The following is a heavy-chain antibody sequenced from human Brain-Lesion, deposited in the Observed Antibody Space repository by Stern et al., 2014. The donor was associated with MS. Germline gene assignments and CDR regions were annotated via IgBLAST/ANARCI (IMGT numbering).Heavy chain of an antibody. J-gene: IGHJ4*02. Sequence: VQLEESGSGLVKPSETLSLTCTVSGGSISRSTYYWGWIRQPPGEGLEWLGSMYYSGSTFYNPSVKSRVTISVDTSKNQFSLKLSSVTAADTAVYYCARLTGVVDYWGQGTLVTVSS. CDR3: ARLTGVVDY. V-gene: IGHV4-39*01. CDR1: GGSISRSTYY. CDR2: MYYSGST. D-gene: IGHD7-27*01.